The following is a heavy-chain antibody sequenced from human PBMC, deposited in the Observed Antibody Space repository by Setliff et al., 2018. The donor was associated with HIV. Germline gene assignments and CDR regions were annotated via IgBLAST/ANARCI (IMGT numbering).Heavy chain of an antibody. CDR2: IYYSGST. D-gene: IGHD5-18*01. Sequence: SETLSLTCTVSGGSIARYYWTWIRQPPGKGLEWIGYIYYSGSTNYNPSLKSRVIISVDTSKMQFSLKLRSVTAADTAVYYCVRGKRGYSYGYCFDYWGQGALVTVSS. CDR1: GGSIARYY. CDR3: VRGKRGYSYGYCFDY. V-gene: IGHV4-59*08. J-gene: IGHJ4*02.